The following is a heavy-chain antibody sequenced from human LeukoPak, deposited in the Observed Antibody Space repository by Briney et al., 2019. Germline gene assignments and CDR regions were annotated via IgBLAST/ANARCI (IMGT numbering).Heavy chain of an antibody. D-gene: IGHD2-2*01. Sequence: PSQTLSLTCTVSGGSISSGSYYWSWIRQPARKGLEWIGRIYTSGSTNYNPSLKSRVTISVDTSKNQFSLKLSSVTAADTAVYYCAREEDIVVVPAALYYYYMDVWGKGTTVTVSS. CDR3: AREEDIVVVPAALYYYYMDV. V-gene: IGHV4-61*02. J-gene: IGHJ6*03. CDR2: IYTSGST. CDR1: GGSISSGSYY.